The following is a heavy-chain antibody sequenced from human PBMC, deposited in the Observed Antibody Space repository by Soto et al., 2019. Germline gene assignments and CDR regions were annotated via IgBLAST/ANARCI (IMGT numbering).Heavy chain of an antibody. J-gene: IGHJ4*02. Sequence: QVQLVQSGAEVKQPGASVKVSCKPSGYTFSDLYIHWVRQAPGQGLEWMGWVDPNSGGTKQTQKFQGRLTMTRDTPTGTVYMELYSLRSDDTSVYYCARDNYGHLDYWGQGTLVTVSS. V-gene: IGHV1-2*02. CDR1: GYTFSDLY. CDR2: VDPNSGGT. CDR3: ARDNYGHLDY. D-gene: IGHD3-10*01.